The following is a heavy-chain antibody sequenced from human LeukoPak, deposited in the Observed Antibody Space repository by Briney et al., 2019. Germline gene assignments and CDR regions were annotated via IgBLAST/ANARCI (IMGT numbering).Heavy chain of an antibody. CDR2: ISGGGGST. V-gene: IGHV3-23*01. CDR3: AKPGIAVGGTGD. Sequence: GGSLTLSCAASAFTFSSYARSWVRQAPGKGLEGVLAISGGGGSTYYAYSGKGRFTIARDNSKNTLYLQMNSQRAEDTAVYYCAKPGIAVGGTGDWGQGTLVTVSS. D-gene: IGHD6-19*01. CDR1: AFTFSSYA. J-gene: IGHJ4*02.